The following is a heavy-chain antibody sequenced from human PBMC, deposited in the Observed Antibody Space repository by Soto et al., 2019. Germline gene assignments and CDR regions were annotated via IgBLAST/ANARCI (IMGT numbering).Heavy chain of an antibody. D-gene: IGHD3-9*01. J-gene: IGHJ2*01. V-gene: IGHV3-30-3*01. Sequence: KGLEWVAVISYDGSNKYYADSVNGRFTISRDNSKNTLYLQMNSLRAEDTAVFFFEAEDGIRYSVPVSAFLLNRSSDL. CDR2: ISYDGSNK. CDR3: EAEDGIRYSVPVSAFLLNRSSDL.